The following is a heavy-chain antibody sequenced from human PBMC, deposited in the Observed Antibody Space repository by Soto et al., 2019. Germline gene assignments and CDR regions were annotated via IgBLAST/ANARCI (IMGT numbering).Heavy chain of an antibody. Sequence: QVQLVQSGAEVKKPGASVKLSCRTSGYTFTHYYIHWVRQAPGQGLEWLAIINPASGSTNYAQDFLGRVTLTMDTSTTTLYMELSGLRAEDTAIFYCARDLAAGDHWGQGTLVTVSS. J-gene: IGHJ4*02. CDR2: INPASGST. CDR3: ARDLAAGDH. CDR1: GYTFTHYY. V-gene: IGHV1-46*01. D-gene: IGHD6-25*01.